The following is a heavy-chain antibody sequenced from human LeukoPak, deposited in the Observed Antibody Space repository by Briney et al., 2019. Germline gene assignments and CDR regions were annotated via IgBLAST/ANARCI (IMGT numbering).Heavy chain of an antibody. V-gene: IGHV3-53*01. CDR1: GLTFRNYA. CDR2: IYSGGST. CDR3: ARVRTDYFDY. D-gene: IGHD1-1*01. J-gene: IGHJ4*02. Sequence: GGSLRLSCAASGLTFRNYAMSWVRQAPGKGLEWVSVIYSGGSTYYADSVKGRFTISRDNSKNTLYLQMNSLRAEDTAVYYCARVRTDYFDYWGQGTLVTVSS.